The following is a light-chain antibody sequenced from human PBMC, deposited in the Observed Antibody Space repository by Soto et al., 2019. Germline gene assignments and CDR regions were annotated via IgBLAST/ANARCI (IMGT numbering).Light chain of an antibody. Sequence: DIQMTQSPCSVSASVGDRVTITCRASQGISSWLAWYQQKPGKAPKLLIYAASSLQSGVPSRFGGSGYGTHFYLTIRSLQPEDFATSDGQHANSCPLTFGGGTKVEIK. V-gene: IGKV1-12*01. CDR1: QGISSW. J-gene: IGKJ4*01. CDR3: QHANSCPLT. CDR2: AAS.